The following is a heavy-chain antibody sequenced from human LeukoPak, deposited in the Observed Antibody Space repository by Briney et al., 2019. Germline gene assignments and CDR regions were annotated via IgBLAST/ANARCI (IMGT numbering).Heavy chain of an antibody. CDR1: GYTFTSYG. CDR2: ISAYNGNT. D-gene: IGHD6-19*01. V-gene: IGHV1-18*01. Sequence: ASVKVSCKASGYTFTSYGISWVRQAPGQGLEWMGWISAYNGNTNYAQKLQGRVTMTTDTSTSTAYMELRSLRSDDTAVYYCARDTQMGQWRVMGDWFDPWGQGTLVTVSS. J-gene: IGHJ5*02. CDR3: ARDTQMGQWRVMGDWFDP.